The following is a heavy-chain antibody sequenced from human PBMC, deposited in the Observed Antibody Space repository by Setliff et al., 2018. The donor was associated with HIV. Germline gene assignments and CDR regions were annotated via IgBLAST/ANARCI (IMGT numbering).Heavy chain of an antibody. CDR2: INPNSGGT. CDR1: GYTFTGYY. CDR3: ARDSAIAAGVFFDY. V-gene: IGHV1-2*02. D-gene: IGHD6-13*01. Sequence: ASVKVSCKASGYTFTGYYLHWVRQAPGQGLEWMGWINPNSGGTDYAHRFQGRVTMTRDTSIGTASMELSRLRSDDTAVYFCARDSAIAAGVFFDYWGQGTLVTVSS. J-gene: IGHJ4*02.